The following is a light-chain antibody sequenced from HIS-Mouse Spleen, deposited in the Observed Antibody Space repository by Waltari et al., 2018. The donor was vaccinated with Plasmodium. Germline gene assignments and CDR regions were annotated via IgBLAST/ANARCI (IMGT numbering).Light chain of an antibody. J-gene: IGLJ3*02. CDR1: ALPQQS. Sequence: SYELTQPPSVSVSPGQPPRLTFSGAALPQQSPHWYQQKPGQAPVLVIYKDSERPSGIPERFSGSSSGTTVTLTISGVQAEDEADYYCQSADSSGTYWVFGGGTKLTVL. CDR2: KDS. V-gene: IGLV3-25*03. CDR3: QSADSSGTYWV.